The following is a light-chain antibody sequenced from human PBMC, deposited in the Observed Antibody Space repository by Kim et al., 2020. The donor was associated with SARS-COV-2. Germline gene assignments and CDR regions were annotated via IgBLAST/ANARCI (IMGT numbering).Light chain of an antibody. CDR3: VLYMGSGISV. J-gene: IGLJ3*02. V-gene: IGLV8-61*01. CDR1: SGSVSTSYY. CDR2: STN. Sequence: GGTVTLTCGLSSGSVSTSYYPSWYQQTPGPAPRTLIYSTNTRSSGVPDRFSGSILGNKAALTITGAQADDESDYYCVLYMGSGISVFGGGTKLTVL.